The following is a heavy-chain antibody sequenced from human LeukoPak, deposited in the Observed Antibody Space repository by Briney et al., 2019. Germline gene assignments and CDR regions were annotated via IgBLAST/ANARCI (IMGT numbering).Heavy chain of an antibody. CDR2: ISYDGNNK. V-gene: IGHV3-30*18. J-gene: IGHJ4*02. D-gene: IGHD1-26*01. CDR1: GFTVSNYG. Sequence: GGSLSLSCAASGFTVSNYGMHWVRQAPGKGLEWVAAISYDGNNKYYADSVKGRLNISRDNSKNTLYVQMNSLRAEDTAVYYCVKDLGRYRNNYFDYWGQGTLVTVSS. CDR3: VKDLGRYRNNYFDY.